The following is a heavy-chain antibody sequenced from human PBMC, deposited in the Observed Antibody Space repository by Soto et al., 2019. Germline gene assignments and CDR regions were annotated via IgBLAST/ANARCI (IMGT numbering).Heavy chain of an antibody. Sequence: QVQLVQSGAEVKKPGASVKVSCKASGYTFTGDRMHWVRQAPGQRPEWMGWINAGSGKTTYSQRFQGRVTITRDTSAGTDYMELSSLTSEDTAVYYCARDRDWSFDYWGQGTLVTVSS. CDR2: INAGSGKT. CDR3: ARDRDWSFDY. D-gene: IGHD1-1*01. V-gene: IGHV1-3*01. CDR1: GYTFTGDR. J-gene: IGHJ4*02.